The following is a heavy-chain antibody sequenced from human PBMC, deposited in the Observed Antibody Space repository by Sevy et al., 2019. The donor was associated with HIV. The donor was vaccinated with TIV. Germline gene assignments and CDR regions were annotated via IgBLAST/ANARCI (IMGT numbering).Heavy chain of an antibody. J-gene: IGHJ4*02. D-gene: IGHD3-22*01. CDR3: ARDYYDSSRYYYYFDY. V-gene: IGHV3-30-3*01. CDR1: GFTFSSYA. Sequence: GGSLRLSCAASGFTFSSYAMHWVRQAPGKGLEWVAVISYDGSNKYYADSVKGRFTISRDNSKNTLYLQMNSLRAEDTAVYYCARDYYDSSRYYYYFDYWGQGTLVTVSS. CDR2: ISYDGSNK.